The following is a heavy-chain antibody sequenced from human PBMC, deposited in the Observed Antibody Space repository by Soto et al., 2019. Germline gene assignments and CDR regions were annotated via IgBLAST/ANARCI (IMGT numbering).Heavy chain of an antibody. J-gene: IGHJ4*01. CDR2: INPNSGGT. D-gene: IGHD3-22*01. CDR3: VTVPPKFQKDYYDSSDFLEYFDY. V-gene: IGHV1-2*04. CDR1: GYTFTGYY. Sequence: ASVKVSCKASGYTFTGYYMHWVRQAPAQGLEWVGWINPNSGGTNYAQKFQGWVTMTRDTSISTAYMELSRLRSDDTAVYFCVTVPPKFQKDYYDSSDFLEYFDYWGHGTLVTVSS.